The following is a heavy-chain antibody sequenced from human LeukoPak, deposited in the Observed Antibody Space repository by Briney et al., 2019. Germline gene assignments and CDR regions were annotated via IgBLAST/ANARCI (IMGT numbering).Heavy chain of an antibody. V-gene: IGHV3-7*03. J-gene: IGHJ6*02. CDR2: IKQDGSEK. CDR3: ARDGVMRIFGVVIDYYYYGMDV. D-gene: IGHD3-3*01. CDR1: GFTFSSYW. Sequence: GGSLRLSCAASGFTFSSYWMSWVRQAPGKGLEWVANIKQDGSEKYYVDSVKGRFTISRGNAKNSLYLQMNSLRAEDTAVYYCARDGVMRIFGVVIDYYYYGMDVWGQGTTVTVSS.